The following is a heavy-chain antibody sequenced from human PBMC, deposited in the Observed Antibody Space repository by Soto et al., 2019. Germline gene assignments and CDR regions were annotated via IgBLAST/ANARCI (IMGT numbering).Heavy chain of an antibody. J-gene: IGHJ6*04. CDR1: GFTFSSYE. CDR3: ARDLLHYDFWSGYSAYFYCGMDV. CDR2: ISDSGGPV. D-gene: IGHD3-3*01. V-gene: IGHV3-48*03. Sequence: PGGSLRLSCAASGFTFSSYEMNWVRQAPGQGLEWVSYISDSGGPVYCADSVKGRFTVSRDNAQDSVYLQMNSLRTEDTAVYYCARDLLHYDFWSGYSAYFYCGMDVWDSGTTATVSS.